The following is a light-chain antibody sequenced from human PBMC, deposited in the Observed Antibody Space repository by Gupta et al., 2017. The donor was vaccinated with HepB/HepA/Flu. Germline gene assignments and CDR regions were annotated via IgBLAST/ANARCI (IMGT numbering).Light chain of an antibody. J-gene: IGLJ1*01. CDR2: ENN. CDR3: GTWDSSRSAHYV. V-gene: IGLV1-51*02. Sequence: QSVFTQPPSVSAAPVQKVTISCSGSSSNIGNNDVSWYQQLPGTAPKLLIYENNKRPSGSPDRFSGSKSGTSATLGITGLQTGDEADYYCGTWDSSRSAHYVFGTGTKVTVL. CDR1: SSNIGNND.